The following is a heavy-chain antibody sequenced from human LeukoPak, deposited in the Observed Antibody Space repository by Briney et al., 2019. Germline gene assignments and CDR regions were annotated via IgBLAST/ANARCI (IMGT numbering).Heavy chain of an antibody. CDR3: ATETGDRLRVDY. V-gene: IGHV1-58*02. D-gene: IGHD7-27*01. Sequence: ASVKVSCKASGFTFTSSAMQWVRQARGQRLEWIGWIVFVSGNTNYAQKFQERVTITGDMSTSTAYMELSSLRSEDTAVYYCATETGDRLRVDYWGQGTLVTVSS. CDR1: GFTFTSSA. CDR2: IVFVSGNT. J-gene: IGHJ4*02.